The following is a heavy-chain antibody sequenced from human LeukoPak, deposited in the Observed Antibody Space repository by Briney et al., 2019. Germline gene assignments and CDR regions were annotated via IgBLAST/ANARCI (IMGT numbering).Heavy chain of an antibody. V-gene: IGHV4-61*02. CDR2: IYTSGST. Sequence: PSETLSLTCTVSGGSISSGSYYWSWIRQPAGKGLKWIGRIYTSGSTNYNPSLKSRVTISVDTSKNQFSLKLSSVTAADTAVYYCARRSSGYSYGYWYYYYGMDVWGQGTTVTVSS. CDR3: ARRSSGYSYGYWYYYYGMDV. CDR1: GGSISSGSYY. J-gene: IGHJ6*02. D-gene: IGHD5-18*01.